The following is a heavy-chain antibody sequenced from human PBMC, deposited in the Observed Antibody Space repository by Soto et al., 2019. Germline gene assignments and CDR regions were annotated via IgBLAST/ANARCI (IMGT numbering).Heavy chain of an antibody. V-gene: IGHV5-51*01. D-gene: IGHD2-15*01. CDR3: ARQTDGGRFDY. Sequence: PGESLKISCKGSGYNFNYWIGWVRQMLGKGLEWMGIINPGDSDTRYNLSFQGQVTFSVDKSISTAYLQWGSLKASDTAIYYCARQTDGGRFDYWGQGTLVTVSS. CDR1: GYNFNYW. J-gene: IGHJ4*02. CDR2: INPGDSDT.